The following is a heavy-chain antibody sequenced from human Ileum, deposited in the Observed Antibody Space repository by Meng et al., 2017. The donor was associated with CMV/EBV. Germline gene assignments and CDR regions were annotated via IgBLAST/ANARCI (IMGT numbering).Heavy chain of an antibody. CDR1: GFTFSSYS. CDR2: ISSSSSYI. D-gene: IGHD2-15*01. Sequence: GGSLRLSCAASGFTFSSYSMNWVRQAPGEGLEWVSSISSSSSYIYYADSVKGRFTISRDNAKNSLYLQMNSPRAEDTAVYYCAREAVVAATSDYWGQGTLVTVSS. V-gene: IGHV3-21*01. CDR3: AREAVVAATSDY. J-gene: IGHJ4*02.